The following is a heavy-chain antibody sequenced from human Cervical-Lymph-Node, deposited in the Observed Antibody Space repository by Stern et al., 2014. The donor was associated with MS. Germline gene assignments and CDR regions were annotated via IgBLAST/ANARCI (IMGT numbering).Heavy chain of an antibody. D-gene: IGHD3-10*01. CDR1: GHPLSELA. Sequence: QVQLVQSGAEVKKPGASVTVSCNVSGHPLSELAIHWLRQLPTSGLEWLGQVDPEDGETVYAQRLQGRLTMNEDTNTGTAYMTLTALTSDDTAVYYCATDRGVKWGPGPLVAVSS. CDR2: VDPEDGET. CDR3: ATDRGVK. J-gene: IGHJ4*02. V-gene: IGHV1-24*01.